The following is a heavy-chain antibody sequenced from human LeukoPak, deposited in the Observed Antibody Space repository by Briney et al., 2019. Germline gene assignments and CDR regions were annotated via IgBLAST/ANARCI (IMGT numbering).Heavy chain of an antibody. D-gene: IGHD1-26*01. V-gene: IGHV3-73*01. CDR2: IRSKANSYAT. CDR1: GYTFSGSA. Sequence: GGSLKLSCAASGYTFSGSALHWVSQAFGKGLEWVGRIRSKANSYATAYAASVKGRFTISRDDSKNTAYLQMNSLKTEDTAVYYCTSWRIVGATREAQRSFDYWGQGSLVTVSS. J-gene: IGHJ4*02. CDR3: TSWRIVGATREAQRSFDY.